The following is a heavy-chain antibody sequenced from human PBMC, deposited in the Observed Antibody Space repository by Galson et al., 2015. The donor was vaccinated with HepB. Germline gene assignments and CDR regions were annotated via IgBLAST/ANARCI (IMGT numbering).Heavy chain of an antibody. CDR1: GYTFTSYA. J-gene: IGHJ4*02. V-gene: IGHV1-3*01. CDR2: INAGNGNT. Sequence: SVKVSCKASGYTFTSYAMHWVRQAPGQRLEWMGWINAGNGNTKYSQKFQGRVTITRDTSASTAYMELSSLRSEDTAVYYCARDPWLSGLFDYWGQGTLVTVSS. D-gene: IGHD5-12*01. CDR3: ARDPWLSGLFDY.